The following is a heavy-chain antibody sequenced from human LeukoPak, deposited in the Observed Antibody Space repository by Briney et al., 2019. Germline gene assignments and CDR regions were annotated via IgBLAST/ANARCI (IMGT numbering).Heavy chain of an antibody. J-gene: IGHJ4*02. CDR1: GYTFTGYY. D-gene: IGHD3-22*01. V-gene: IGHV1-2*06. CDR3: ARGPRQPPPIDSSGYSNY. CDR2: INPNSGGT. Sequence: ASVKVSCKASGYTFTGYYMHWVRQAPGQGLEWMGRINPNSGGTNYAQKFQGRVTMTRDTSISTAYMELSRLRSDDTAVYYCARGPRQPPPIDSSGYSNYRGQGTLVTFSS.